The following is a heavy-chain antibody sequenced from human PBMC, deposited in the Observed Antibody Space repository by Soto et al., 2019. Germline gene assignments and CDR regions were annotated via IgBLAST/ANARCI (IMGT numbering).Heavy chain of an antibody. J-gene: IGHJ5*02. Sequence: SETLSLTCAVYGGSFSGYYWSWIRQPPGKGLEWIGEINHSGSTNYNPSLKSRVTISVDTSKNQFSLKLSSVTAADTAVYYCARARYDFWSGSTFDPWGQGTLVTVSS. CDR1: GGSFSGYY. CDR3: ARARYDFWSGSTFDP. CDR2: INHSGST. V-gene: IGHV4-34*01. D-gene: IGHD3-3*01.